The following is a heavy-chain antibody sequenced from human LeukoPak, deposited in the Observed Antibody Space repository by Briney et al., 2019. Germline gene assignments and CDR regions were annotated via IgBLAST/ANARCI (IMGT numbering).Heavy chain of an antibody. Sequence: ASVKVSCKASGYTFTDYYVHWVRQAPGQGLEWMGWINPNSGDSNHTQKFQGRVTMTRDTSIRTAYMELSNLRSDDTAVYYCARDRVYCSGTSCYVTSVDNWGQGTLVTVSS. V-gene: IGHV1-2*02. CDR2: INPNSGDS. CDR3: ARDRVYCSGTSCYVTSVDN. J-gene: IGHJ4*02. CDR1: GYTFTDYY. D-gene: IGHD2-2*01.